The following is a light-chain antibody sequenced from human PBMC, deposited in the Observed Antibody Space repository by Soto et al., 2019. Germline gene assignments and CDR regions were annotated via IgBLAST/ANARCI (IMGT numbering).Light chain of an antibody. CDR3: LQGYSYPLT. V-gene: IGKV1-6*01. CDR2: ASS. Sequence: AIQMTQFPSSLSASVGDRVTITCRASQDIRSDLGWYQQRPGKAPKLLIFASSSLQSGVPSRFSGSGSGTDFTLTVSSLQPDDCATYYCLQGYSYPLTFGGGTKVEIK. J-gene: IGKJ4*01. CDR1: QDIRSD.